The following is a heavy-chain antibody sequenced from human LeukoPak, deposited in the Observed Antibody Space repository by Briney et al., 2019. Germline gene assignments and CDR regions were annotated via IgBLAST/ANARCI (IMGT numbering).Heavy chain of an antibody. CDR2: ISAYNGNT. J-gene: IGHJ4*02. CDR1: GYTFTSYG. Sequence: GASVKVSCKASGYTFTSYGISWVRQAPGQGLEWMGWISAYNGNTNYAQKLQGRVTMTTDTSTSTAYMELRSLRSDDTAVYYCARNRGNVVVLPAVFDYWGQGTLVTVSS. D-gene: IGHD2-2*01. CDR3: ARNRGNVVVLPAVFDY. V-gene: IGHV1-18*01.